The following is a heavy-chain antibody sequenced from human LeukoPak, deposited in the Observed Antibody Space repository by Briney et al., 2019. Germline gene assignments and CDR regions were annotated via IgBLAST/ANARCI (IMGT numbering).Heavy chain of an antibody. CDR2: ISPSGGIT. Sequence: GGTLRLSCAASGFTFSSHGMNWVRQAPGKGLEWVSGISPSGGITYYTDSVKGRFTISRDNSKNTVSLQMNSLRGDDTAVYYWAKSITGTRYYFDYWGQGTLVTGSS. J-gene: IGHJ4*02. D-gene: IGHD1-20*01. V-gene: IGHV3-23*01. CDR1: GFTFSSHG. CDR3: AKSITGTRYYFDY.